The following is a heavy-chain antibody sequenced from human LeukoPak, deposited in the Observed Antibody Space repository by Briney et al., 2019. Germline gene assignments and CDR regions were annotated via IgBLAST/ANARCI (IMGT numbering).Heavy chain of an antibody. CDR3: TRGSGEIHF. V-gene: IGHV5-51*01. CDR2: IYGGDTDT. Sequence: GESLKFSRKGSGYTSTSYLIGWVRQMPGKREEWMGIIYGGDTDTRSSPSFQGQVTISADKSINTAYLHWSSLKVSDTAMYYCTRGSGEIHFWGQGTLVTVSS. J-gene: IGHJ4*02. D-gene: IGHD2-15*01. CDR1: GYTSTSYL.